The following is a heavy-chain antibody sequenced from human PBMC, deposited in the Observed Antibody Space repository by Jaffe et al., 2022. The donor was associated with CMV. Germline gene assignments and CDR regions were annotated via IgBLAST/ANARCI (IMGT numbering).Heavy chain of an antibody. CDR3: ARTYGGYGSWWFDP. J-gene: IGHJ5*02. V-gene: IGHV3-66*01. Sequence: EVQLVESGGGLVQPGGSLRLSCAASGFTVSSNFMSWVRQAPGKGLEWVSVIYSGGTTYYADSVKGRFSISRDNSKNTLYLQMNSLRAEDTAVYYCARTYGGYGSWWFDPWGQGTLVTVSS. CDR1: GFTVSSNF. D-gene: IGHD5-12*01. CDR2: IYSGGTT.